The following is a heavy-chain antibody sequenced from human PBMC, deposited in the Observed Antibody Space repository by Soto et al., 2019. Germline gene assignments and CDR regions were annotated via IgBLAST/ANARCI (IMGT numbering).Heavy chain of an antibody. CDR1: GFTFSTYS. Sequence: EVQLVESGGGLVQPGGSLRVSCAASGFTFSTYSMNWVRQAPGKGLEWVSYMSSRSLTIYYTDAVKGRFNISRDNAKNSLYLQMNILRDEDTAVYYCARGGSSSDTGMDVWGQGTTVTVSS. CDR2: MSSRSLTI. J-gene: IGHJ6*02. CDR3: ARGGSSSDTGMDV. V-gene: IGHV3-48*02. D-gene: IGHD6-6*01.